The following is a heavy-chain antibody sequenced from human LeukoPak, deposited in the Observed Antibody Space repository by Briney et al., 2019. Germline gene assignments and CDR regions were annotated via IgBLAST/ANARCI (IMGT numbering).Heavy chain of an antibody. Sequence: GGSLRLSCAASGFTFDDYAMHWVRQAPGKGLEWVSGISWNSGSIGYADSVKGRFTISRDNAKNSLYLQMNSLRAEDTALYYCAKGGSSSWHLGYYYYYMDVWGKGTTVTISS. D-gene: IGHD6-13*01. J-gene: IGHJ6*03. V-gene: IGHV3-9*01. CDR3: AKGGSSSWHLGYYYYYMDV. CDR1: GFTFDDYA. CDR2: ISWNSGSI.